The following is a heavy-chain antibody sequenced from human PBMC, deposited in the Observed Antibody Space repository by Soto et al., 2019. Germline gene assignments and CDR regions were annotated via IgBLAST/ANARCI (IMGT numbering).Heavy chain of an antibody. D-gene: IGHD2-15*01. J-gene: IGHJ3*02. Sequence: ESGGGLVQPGGSLRLSCAASGFTFSSYAMSWVRQAPGKGLEWVSAISGSGGSTYYADSVKGRFTISRDNSKNTLYLQMNSLRAEDTAVYYCAKDWEYCSGGSCPTADAFEIWGQGTMVTVSS. CDR2: ISGSGGST. CDR1: GFTFSSYA. CDR3: AKDWEYCSGGSCPTADAFEI. V-gene: IGHV3-23*01.